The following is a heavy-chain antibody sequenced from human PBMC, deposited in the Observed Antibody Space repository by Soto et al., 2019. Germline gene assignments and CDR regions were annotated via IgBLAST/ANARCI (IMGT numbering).Heavy chain of an antibody. J-gene: IGHJ4*02. CDR3: AHIGVSRWFDF. CDR1: GFSHTTRGVG. CDR2: IYWDDDK. Sequence: QITLKESGPTLVKPTQTLTLTCTFSGFSHTTRGVGVGWIRQPPGKALELLALIYWDDDKRYSPSLKTRITITNDSSKNQVGLIMIIMDPVDTATYSCAHIGVSRWFDFWVQGSLVTVSS. D-gene: IGHD6-13*01. V-gene: IGHV2-5*02.